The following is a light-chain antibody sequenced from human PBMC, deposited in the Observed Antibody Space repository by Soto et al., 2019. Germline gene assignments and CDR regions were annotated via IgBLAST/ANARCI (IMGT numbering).Light chain of an antibody. CDR3: QQYYTYPWT. V-gene: IGKV1-5*03. CDR1: QSISSW. CDR2: KAS. Sequence: DIQMTQSPSTLSASVGDRVTTTCRASQSISSWLAWYQQRPGKAPKLLIYKASNLESGVPSRFSDSGSGTELTLTISSLHPDDFATYCCQQYYTYPWTFGPGTKVEIK. J-gene: IGKJ1*01.